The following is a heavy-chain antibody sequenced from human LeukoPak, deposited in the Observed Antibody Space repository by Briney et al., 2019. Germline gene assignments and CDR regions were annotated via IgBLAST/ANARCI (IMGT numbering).Heavy chain of an antibody. CDR2: INHSGST. Sequence: PSETLSLTCAVYGGSFRGYYWIWIRQPPGKGLEWIGEINHSGSTNYNPSLKSRVTISVDTSKNQFSLKLSSVTAADTAVYYCACSGYDMYYFDYWGQGTLVTVSS. D-gene: IGHD5-12*01. CDR3: ACSGYDMYYFDY. CDR1: GGSFRGYY. V-gene: IGHV4-34*01. J-gene: IGHJ4*02.